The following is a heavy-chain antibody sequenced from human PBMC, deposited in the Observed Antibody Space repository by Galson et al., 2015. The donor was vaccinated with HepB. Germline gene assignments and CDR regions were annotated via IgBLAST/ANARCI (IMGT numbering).Heavy chain of an antibody. D-gene: IGHD3-16*01. J-gene: IGHJ4*02. Sequence: CKASGGTFSSYVITWVRQAPGQGPEWMGGIIPIFGAPNYAQKFQGRVTITADESTSTGYMELSSLRSDDTAIYYCAKDSGLGGEDYWGQGILVTVSS. CDR1: GGTFSSYV. CDR3: AKDSGLGGEDY. V-gene: IGHV1-69*01. CDR2: IIPIFGAP.